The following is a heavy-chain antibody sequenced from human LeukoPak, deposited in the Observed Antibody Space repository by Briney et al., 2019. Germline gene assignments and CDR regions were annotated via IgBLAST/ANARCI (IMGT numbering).Heavy chain of an antibody. D-gene: IGHD1-7*01. CDR1: GYTFTSYG. CDR3: ARERRLELRKSWFDP. J-gene: IGHJ5*02. CDR2: ISAYNGNT. Sequence: RRASVKVSCKASGYTFTSYGISWVRQAPGQGLEWMGWISAYNGNTNYAQKLQGRVTMTTDTSTSTAYMELRSLRSDDTAVYYCARERRLELRKSWFDPWGQGTLVTVSS. V-gene: IGHV1-18*01.